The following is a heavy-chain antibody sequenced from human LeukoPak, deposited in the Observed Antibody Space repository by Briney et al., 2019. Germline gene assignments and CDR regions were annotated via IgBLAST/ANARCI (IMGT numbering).Heavy chain of an antibody. D-gene: IGHD2-21*02. V-gene: IGHV3-64*01. CDR2: ISSNGGST. Sequence: PGGSLRLSCGASGFTFSSHRMHWVRQALGKGLEYVSAISSNGGSTYYANSVKGRFTISRDNSKNTLYLQMGSLRAEDMAVYYCARPCGGDCYGAFDIWGQGTMVTVSS. CDR1: GFTFSSHR. J-gene: IGHJ3*02. CDR3: ARPCGGDCYGAFDI.